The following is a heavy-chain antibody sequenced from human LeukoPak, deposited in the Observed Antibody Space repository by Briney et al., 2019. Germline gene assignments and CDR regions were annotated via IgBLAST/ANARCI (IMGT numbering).Heavy chain of an antibody. D-gene: IGHD1-26*01. CDR2: ILYSGNA. CDR1: GGSISSYY. Sequence: PSETLSLTCTVSGGSISSYYWSWIRQPPGKGLEWIGYILYSGNAYFNPSLKSRATMSVDTSKNQFSLRLRSVTAADTAIYYCARENSGSYLRKWFDPWGQGSLVTVSS. J-gene: IGHJ5*02. CDR3: ARENSGSYLRKWFDP. V-gene: IGHV4-59*12.